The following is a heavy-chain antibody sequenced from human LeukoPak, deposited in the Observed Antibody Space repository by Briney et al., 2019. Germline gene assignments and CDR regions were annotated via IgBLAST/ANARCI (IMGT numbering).Heavy chain of an antibody. CDR2: ISGSGGRT. D-gene: IGHD4-17*01. CDR3: AKKGGDYVDSVTDY. V-gene: IGHV3-23*01. CDR1: GFTFSSYA. Sequence: GGSLRLSCAASGFTFSSYAMSWVRQAPGKGLEWVSGISGSGGRTLYADSVKGRFTISRDNSKNTLYMQMNSLRAEDTAVYYCAKKGGDYVDSVTDYWGQGTLVTVSS. J-gene: IGHJ4*02.